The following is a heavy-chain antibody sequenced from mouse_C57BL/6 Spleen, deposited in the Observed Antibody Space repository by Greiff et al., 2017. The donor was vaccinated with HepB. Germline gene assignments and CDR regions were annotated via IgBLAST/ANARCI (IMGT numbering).Heavy chain of an antibody. J-gene: IGHJ4*01. V-gene: IGHV1-61*01. CDR3: ARCYSNYFMDY. Sequence: QVQLQQPGAELVRPGSSVKLSCKASGYTFTSYWMDWVKQRPGQGLEWIGNIYPSDSETHYNQKFKDKATLTVDKSSSTAYMQLSSLTSEDSAVYYCARCYSNYFMDYWGQGTSVTVSS. CDR1: GYTFTSYW. CDR2: IYPSDSET. D-gene: IGHD2-5*01.